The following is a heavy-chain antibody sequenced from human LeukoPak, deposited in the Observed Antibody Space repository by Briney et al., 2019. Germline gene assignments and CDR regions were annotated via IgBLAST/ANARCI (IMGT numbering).Heavy chain of an antibody. J-gene: IGHJ4*02. CDR3: AKDRTAGYDGLVDY. CDR1: GFTFSRYW. Sequence: PGGSLRLSCAASGFTFSRYWMHWVRQAPGKGLVSVSRINSDGSSTNYADSVKGRFTISRDNSKNTLYLQMNSLRAEDTAVYYCAKDRTAGYDGLVDYWGQGTLVTVSS. V-gene: IGHV3-74*01. CDR2: INSDGSST. D-gene: IGHD5-12*01.